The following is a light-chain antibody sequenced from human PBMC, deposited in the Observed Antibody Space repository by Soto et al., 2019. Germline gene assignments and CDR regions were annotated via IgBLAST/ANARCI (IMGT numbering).Light chain of an antibody. CDR3: QQAFRFPHT. J-gene: IGKJ2*01. Sequence: DIQMTQSPPSVSASVGDRVTITCRASQAINGWLSWYQQKPGKAPKLLISVASRLESGVPSRFSGSGAGTEFSRTVTSLQPEDFATYYCQQAFRFPHTFGQGTRLEI. V-gene: IGKV1-12*01. CDR1: QAINGW. CDR2: VAS.